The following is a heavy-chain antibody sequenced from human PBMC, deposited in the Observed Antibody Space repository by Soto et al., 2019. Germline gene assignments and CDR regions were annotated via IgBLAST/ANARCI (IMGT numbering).Heavy chain of an antibody. V-gene: IGHV4-34*01. CDR3: ARGGGYSYGYPFRY. D-gene: IGHD5-18*01. J-gene: IGHJ4*02. Sequence: SETLSLTCAVYGGSFSGYYWSWIRQPPGKGLEWIGEINHSGSTNYNPSLKSRVTISVDTSKNQFSLKLSSVTAADTAVYYCARGGGYSYGYPFRYWGQGTPVTVSS. CDR1: GGSFSGYY. CDR2: INHSGST.